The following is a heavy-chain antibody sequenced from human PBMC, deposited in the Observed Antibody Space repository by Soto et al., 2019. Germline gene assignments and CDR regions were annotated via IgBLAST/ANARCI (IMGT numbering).Heavy chain of an antibody. CDR2: IYYSGST. CDR1: GGSVSSGSYY. D-gene: IGHD3-9*01. Sequence: SESLSLTCPVSGGSVSSGSYYWSWLRQPQGKGLEGIGYIYYSGSTNYNPSLKSRVTIPVDTSKNQFSLKLSSVTAADTAVYYCASGRGYYDILTGLDCWGQGTLVTVSS. CDR3: ASGRGYYDILTGLDC. J-gene: IGHJ4*02. V-gene: IGHV4-61*01.